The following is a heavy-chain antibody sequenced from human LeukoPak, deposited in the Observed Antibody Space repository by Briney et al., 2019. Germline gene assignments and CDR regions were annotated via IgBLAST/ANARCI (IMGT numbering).Heavy chain of an antibody. J-gene: IGHJ4*02. CDR3: AKDGMATISYYFDY. D-gene: IGHD5-24*01. CDR1: GFTFSSYA. Sequence: GGSLRLSCAASGFTFSSYAMSWVRQAPGKGLEWVSAISGSGGSTYYADSVKGRFTISRDNSKNTLHLQMNSLRAEDTAVYYCAKDGMATISYYFDYWGQGTLVTVSS. CDR2: ISGSGGST. V-gene: IGHV3-23*01.